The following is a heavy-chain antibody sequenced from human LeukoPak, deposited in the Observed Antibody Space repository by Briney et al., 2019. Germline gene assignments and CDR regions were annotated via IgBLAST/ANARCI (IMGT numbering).Heavy chain of an antibody. CDR1: GYTFTGYY. CDR2: INPNSGGT. V-gene: IGHV1-2*02. CDR3: ARVGEVESIVVVPAALI. Sequence: GASVKVSCKASGYTFTGYYMHWVRQAPGQGLEWMGWINPNSGGTNYAQKFQGRVTMTRDTSISTAYMELSRLRSDDTAVYYCARVGEVESIVVVPAALIWGQGTLVTVSS. D-gene: IGHD2-2*01. J-gene: IGHJ4*02.